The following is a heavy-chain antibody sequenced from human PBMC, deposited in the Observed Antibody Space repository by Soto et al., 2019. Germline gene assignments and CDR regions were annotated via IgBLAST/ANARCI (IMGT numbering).Heavy chain of an antibody. J-gene: IGHJ4*02. CDR2: TSGSGGST. CDR3: AKVIVEIAAAGDYFDH. V-gene: IGHV3-23*01. CDR1: GFTFTNYA. D-gene: IGHD2-21*01. Sequence: EVQLLESGGGLVHPGGSLRLSCAASGFTFTNYAMSWVRQAPGKGLEWVSVTSGSGGSTYYADSVKGRFTISRDNSKNTLYLQMDSLRAEDTAVYYCAKVIVEIAAAGDYFDHWGQGTLVTVSS.